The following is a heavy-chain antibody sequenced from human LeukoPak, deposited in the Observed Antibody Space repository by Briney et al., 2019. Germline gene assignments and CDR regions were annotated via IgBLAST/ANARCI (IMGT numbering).Heavy chain of an antibody. CDR3: ARTRYCSGGSCYSGDY. D-gene: IGHD2-15*01. J-gene: IGHJ4*02. CDR1: GFTFSIYW. Sequence: PGGSLRLSCAASGFTFSIYWMSWVRQAPGKGLEWVANIKQDGSEKYYVDSVKGRFTISRDNAKNSLYLQMNSLRAEDTAVYYCARTRYCSGGSCYSGDYWGQGTLVTVSS. CDR2: IKQDGSEK. V-gene: IGHV3-7*01.